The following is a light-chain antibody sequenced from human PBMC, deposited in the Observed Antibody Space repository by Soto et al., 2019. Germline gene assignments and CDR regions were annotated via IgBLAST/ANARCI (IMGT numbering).Light chain of an antibody. Sequence: QSVLTQPPSASETPGQRVTISCSGSTSNIGNNYVYWYQQLPRAAPRLLIYRNDKRPTGVPDRFSGSKAGASASLAISGLRSEDEADYHCATWDDTLSGPVFGGGTKVTVL. J-gene: IGLJ2*01. CDR2: RND. CDR3: ATWDDTLSGPV. V-gene: IGLV1-47*01. CDR1: TSNIGNNY.